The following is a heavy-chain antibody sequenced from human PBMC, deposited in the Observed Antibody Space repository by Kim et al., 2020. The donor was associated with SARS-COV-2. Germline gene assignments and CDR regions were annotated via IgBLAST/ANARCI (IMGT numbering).Heavy chain of an antibody. CDR2: ISGNSGFI. V-gene: IGHV3-21*01. J-gene: IGHJ4*02. CDR3: ARDHDTSGNEDY. CDR1: GFTFSTYS. Sequence: GGSLRLSCAASGFTFSTYSMNWVRQAPGKGLEWVSSISGNSGFIYYADSVKGRFTISRDNAKNSLYMQMSSLRAEDTALYYCARDHDTSGNEDYWGQGTLVTVSS. D-gene: IGHD3-22*01.